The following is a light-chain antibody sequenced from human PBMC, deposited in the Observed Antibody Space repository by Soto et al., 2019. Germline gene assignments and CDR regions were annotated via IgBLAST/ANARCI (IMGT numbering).Light chain of an antibody. V-gene: IGKV3-20*01. Sequence: IVLTQSPGTLSLSPGERATLSCRASQSVSSSYLAWYQQKPGQAPRLLTYGASNRATAIPDRFSGSGSGTDFTLTISRLEPEDFAVYYCQQYDDSPGTFGQGTKVEIK. CDR3: QQYDDSPGT. CDR1: QSVSSSY. CDR2: GAS. J-gene: IGKJ1*01.